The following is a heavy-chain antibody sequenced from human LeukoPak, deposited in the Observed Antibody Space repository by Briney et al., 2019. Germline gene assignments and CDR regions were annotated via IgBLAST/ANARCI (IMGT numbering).Heavy chain of an antibody. CDR3: ARDYYDSSGYYL. J-gene: IGHJ4*02. CDR2: IIPIFGTA. Sequence: ASVKVSCKASGGTFSSYAISWVRQAPGPGLEWMGRIIPIFGTANYAQKFQGRVTITTDESTSTAYMELSSLRSEDTAVYYCARDYYDSSGYYLWGQGTLVTVSS. D-gene: IGHD3-22*01. V-gene: IGHV1-69*05. CDR1: GGTFSSYA.